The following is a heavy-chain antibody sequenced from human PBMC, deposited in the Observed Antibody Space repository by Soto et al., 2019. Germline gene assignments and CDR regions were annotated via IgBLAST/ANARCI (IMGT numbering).Heavy chain of an antibody. J-gene: IGHJ6*01. Sequence: QVQVQQSGPGLVKPSETLSLTCTVSSGPSKSHNWGWIRQPPGRGLEWIGYVYDTWSTSYNPSLKSRVTVSADTSTNRISLTLRFVTAADTAVSYCVRQGIGFLHGLVDVWGQGTTVIVSS. D-gene: IGHD3-10*01. V-gene: IGHV4-59*08. CDR2: VYDTWST. CDR3: VRQGIGFLHGLVDV. CDR1: SGPSKSHN.